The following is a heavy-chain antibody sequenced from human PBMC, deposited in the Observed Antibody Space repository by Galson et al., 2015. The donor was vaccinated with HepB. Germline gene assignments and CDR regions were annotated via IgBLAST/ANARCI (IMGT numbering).Heavy chain of an antibody. J-gene: IGHJ4*02. CDR1: GFTFSSYA. V-gene: IGHV3-30-3*01. CDR3: AREMATIKHY. Sequence: SLRLSCAASGFTFSSYAMHWVRQAPGKGLEWVAVISYDGSNKYYADSVKGRFTISRDNSKNTLYLQMNSLRAEDTAVYYCAREMATIKHYWGQGTLVTVSS. D-gene: IGHD5-24*01. CDR2: ISYDGSNK.